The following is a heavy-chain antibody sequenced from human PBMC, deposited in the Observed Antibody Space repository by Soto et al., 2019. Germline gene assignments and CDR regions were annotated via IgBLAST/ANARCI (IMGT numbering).Heavy chain of an antibody. D-gene: IGHD3-10*01. J-gene: IGHJ5*02. Sequence: QVQLVESGGGVVQPGRSLRLSCAASGFTFSSYGMHWVRQAPGKGLEWVAVISYDGSNKYYADSVKGRFTISSDNSKNTLYLQMHSLRAEDTAVYYCEKGYGSGSYYIRDNWFDPWGQGTLVTVTS. CDR3: EKGYGSGSYYIRDNWFDP. CDR2: ISYDGSNK. CDR1: GFTFSSYG. V-gene: IGHV3-30*18.